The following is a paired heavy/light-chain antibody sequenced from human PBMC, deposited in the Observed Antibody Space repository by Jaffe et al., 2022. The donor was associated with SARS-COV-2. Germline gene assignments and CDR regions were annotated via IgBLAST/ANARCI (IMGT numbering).Light chain of an antibody. V-gene: IGLV1-40*01. CDR3: QSYDSSLSGDV. CDR1: SSNIGAGHD. J-gene: IGLJ1*01. CDR2: GNY. Sequence: QSVLTQPPSVSGAPGQRVTISCTGSSSNIGAGHDVHWYQQLPGTAPKLLIYGNYNRPSGVPDRFSGSKSGTSASLAISGLQAEDEADYYCQSYDSSLSGDVFGTGTKVTVL.
Heavy chain of an antibody. CDR2: INSEGSST. V-gene: IGHV3-74*01. CDR1: GFTFSTYW. Sequence: EVQLVESGGGLVQPGGSLRLSCAASGFTFSTYWMHWVRQVPEKGLVWVSRINSEGSSTTYADSVKGRFTISRDNAKNTLYLQMNSLRVEDTAVYYCARWKLCSSSSSCYGRRYFDSWGQGTLVTVSS. CDR3: ARWKLCSSSSSCYGRRYFDS. D-gene: IGHD2-2*01. J-gene: IGHJ4*02.